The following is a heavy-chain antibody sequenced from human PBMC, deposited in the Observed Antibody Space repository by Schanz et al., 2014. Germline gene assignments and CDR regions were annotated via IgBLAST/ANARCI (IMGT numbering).Heavy chain of an antibody. CDR1: GGSISSGGYY. Sequence: QVQLQESGPALVKPSETLSLTCTVSGGSISSGGYYWTWIRQHPGKGLEFIGYFYYSGSTYYTPSHESRITISVDTSKNHFSLKLSSGTAADTAVYYCARGRSYAEIAVFDSWGRGTLVTVSS. CDR3: ARGRSYAEIAVFDS. J-gene: IGHJ4*02. V-gene: IGHV4-31*03. CDR2: FYYSGST. D-gene: IGHD3-16*01.